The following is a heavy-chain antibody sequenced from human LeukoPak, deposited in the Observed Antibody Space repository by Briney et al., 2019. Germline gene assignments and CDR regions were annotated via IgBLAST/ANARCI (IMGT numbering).Heavy chain of an antibody. Sequence: GRSLRLSCAASGFTFSSYAMHWVRQAPGKGLEWVAVISYDGSNKYYADSVKGRFTISRDNSKNTLYLQMNRLRAEDTAVYYCAKFRILGWLLFDYWGQGTLVTVSS. D-gene: IGHD3-3*01. CDR2: ISYDGSNK. V-gene: IGHV3-30-3*01. J-gene: IGHJ4*02. CDR1: GFTFSSYA. CDR3: AKFRILGWLLFDY.